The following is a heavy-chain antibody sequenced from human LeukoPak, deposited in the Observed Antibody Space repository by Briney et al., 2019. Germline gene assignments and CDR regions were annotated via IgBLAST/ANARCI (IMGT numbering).Heavy chain of an antibody. Sequence: NASETVSLTCSVSGGSISSSIYYWSWIRQPPGKGLEWIGYIYYSGSTNYNPSLKSRVTISVDTSKNQFSLKLSSVTAADTAVYYCARVEMDTGEEVVSFDYWGQGTLVTVSS. V-gene: IGHV4-61*01. CDR3: ARVEMDTGEEVVSFDY. D-gene: IGHD5-24*01. CDR1: GGSISSSIYY. CDR2: IYYSGST. J-gene: IGHJ4*02.